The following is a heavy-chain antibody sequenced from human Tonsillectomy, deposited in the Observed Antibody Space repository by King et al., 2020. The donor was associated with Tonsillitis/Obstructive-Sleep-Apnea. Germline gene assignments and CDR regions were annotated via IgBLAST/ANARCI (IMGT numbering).Heavy chain of an antibody. V-gene: IGHV3-30*04. CDR3: ARGDNYGSGSSYKSGGYFQH. CDR2: ISYDGSKT. Sequence: QLVQSGGGVVQPGRSLRLSCAASEFTFSTYAMHWVRQAPGKGLEWVSVISYDGSKTDYADSVKGRFTISRDISKNTLYLQMSNLRAEDTALYYCARGDNYGSGSSYKSGGYFQHWGLGTLLTVSS. J-gene: IGHJ1*01. CDR1: EFTFSTYA. D-gene: IGHD3-10*01.